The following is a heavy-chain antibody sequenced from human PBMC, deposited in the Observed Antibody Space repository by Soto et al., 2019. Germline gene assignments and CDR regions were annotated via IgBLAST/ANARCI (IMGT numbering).Heavy chain of an antibody. CDR1: GFTFSSYS. J-gene: IGHJ4*02. Sequence: PGGSLRLSCAASGFTFSSYSINWVRQAPWKGLEWVSSISSSSSYIYYADSVKGRFTISRDNAKNSLYLQMNSLRAEDTAVYYCARDRDYGHYPGAFDYSGQGTLVPVYS. D-gene: IGHD4-17*01. CDR3: ARDRDYGHYPGAFDY. V-gene: IGHV3-21*01. CDR2: ISSSSSYI.